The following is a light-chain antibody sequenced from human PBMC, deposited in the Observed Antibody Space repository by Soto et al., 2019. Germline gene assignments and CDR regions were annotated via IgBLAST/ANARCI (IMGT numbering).Light chain of an antibody. J-gene: IGKJ4*01. Sequence: DIQMTQSPSTLSASVGDRVTITCRASQSISNWLAWYQQKPGKAPNLLIYGASTLQSGVPSRFSDSGSGTEFSLTISSLQPEDFATYYCQQYDSYSFLTFGGGTKVDIK. CDR3: QQYDSYSFLT. V-gene: IGKV1-5*03. CDR1: QSISNW. CDR2: GAS.